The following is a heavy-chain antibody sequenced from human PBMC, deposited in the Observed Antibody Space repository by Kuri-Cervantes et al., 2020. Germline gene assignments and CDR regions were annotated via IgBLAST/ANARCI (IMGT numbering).Heavy chain of an antibody. CDR3: TRGKLAVAGYDY. Sequence: LSLTCAASGFTFSSYGMHWVRQAPGKGLEWVAVIWYDGSNKYYADSVKGRFTISRDNAKNSLYLQMNSLRAEDTAIYYCTRGKLAVAGYDYRGQGTLVTVSS. CDR2: IWYDGSNK. D-gene: IGHD6-19*01. CDR1: GFTFSSYG. V-gene: IGHV3-33*01. J-gene: IGHJ4*02.